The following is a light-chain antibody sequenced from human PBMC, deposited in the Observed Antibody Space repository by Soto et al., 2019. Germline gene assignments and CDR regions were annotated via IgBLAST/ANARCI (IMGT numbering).Light chain of an antibody. CDR1: SSNIGSNT. CDR2: AFT. CDR3: QSYDIRLSGWV. V-gene: IGLV1-44*01. Sequence: QSVLTQPPSASGTPGQRVTISCSGSSSNIGSNTVNWYRQLPGTAPKLLIYAFTDRPSGVPDRFSGSRSASSASLAVTGLQAEDEADYYCQSYDIRLSGWVFGGGTKLTVL. J-gene: IGLJ3*02.